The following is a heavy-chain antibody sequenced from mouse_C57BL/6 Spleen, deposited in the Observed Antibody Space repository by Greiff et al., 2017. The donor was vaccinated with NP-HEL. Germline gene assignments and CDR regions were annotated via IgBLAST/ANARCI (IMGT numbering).Heavy chain of an antibody. CDR2: IDPEDGDT. V-gene: IGHV14-1*01. Sequence: EVQLQQSGAELVRPGASVKLSCTASGFNIKDYYMHWVKQRPEQGLEWIGRIDPEDGDTEYAPKFQGKATMTADTSSNTAYLQLSSLTSEDTAVYYCTTYYGSSYVAWFAYWGQGTLVTVSA. CDR3: TTYYGSSYVAWFAY. J-gene: IGHJ3*01. CDR1: GFNIKDYY. D-gene: IGHD1-1*01.